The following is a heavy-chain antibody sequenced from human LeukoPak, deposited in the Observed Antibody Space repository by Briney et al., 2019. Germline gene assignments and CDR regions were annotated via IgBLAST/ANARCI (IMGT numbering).Heavy chain of an antibody. CDR1: GFTFSSYS. CDR3: ARDRDPFYDILTGPFDY. CDR2: IKQDGSEK. D-gene: IGHD3-9*01. J-gene: IGHJ4*02. Sequence: GGSLRLSCAASGFTFSSYSMNWVRQAPGKGLEWVANIKQDGSEKYYVDSVKGRFTISRDNAKNSLYLQMNSLRAEDTAVYYCARDRDPFYDILTGPFDYWGQGTLVTVSS. V-gene: IGHV3-7*01.